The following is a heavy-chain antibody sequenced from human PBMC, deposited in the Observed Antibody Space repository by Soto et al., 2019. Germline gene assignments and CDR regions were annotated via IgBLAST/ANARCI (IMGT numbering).Heavy chain of an antibody. Sequence: QVQLQESGPGLVKPSETLSLTCTVSGGSISSYYWSWIRQPPGKGLEWIGYIYYSGITNYNPSLTTRVTISVDTSKNQFSLKLSCVTVADTAVYYCAGYWAYFDLWGRGTLVTVSS. CDR1: GGSISSYY. D-gene: IGHD2-15*01. J-gene: IGHJ2*01. CDR2: IYYSGIT. V-gene: IGHV4-59*08. CDR3: AGYWAYFDL.